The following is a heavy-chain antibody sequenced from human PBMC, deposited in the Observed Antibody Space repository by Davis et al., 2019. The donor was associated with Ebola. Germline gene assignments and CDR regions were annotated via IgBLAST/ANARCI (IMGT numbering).Heavy chain of an antibody. D-gene: IGHD4-11*01. CDR3: ARGIYYSVQSGFDY. V-gene: IGHV3-23*01. CDR2: ISGSSGST. CDR1: GFTFSSYA. J-gene: IGHJ4*02. Sequence: GGSLRLSCAASGFTFSSYAMSWVRQAPGKGLEWVSAISGSSGSTYYADSVKGRFTISRDNAKNSLYLQMNSLRAEDTAVYYCARGIYYSVQSGFDYWGPGTLVTVSS.